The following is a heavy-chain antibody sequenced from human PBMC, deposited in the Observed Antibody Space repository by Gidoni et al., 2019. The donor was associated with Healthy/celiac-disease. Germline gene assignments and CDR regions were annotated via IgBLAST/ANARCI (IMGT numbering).Heavy chain of an antibody. CDR3: ANIKDDYYYYGMDV. J-gene: IGHJ6*02. Sequence: EVQLLESGGGLVQPGGDLRLSCAASGCTFSSYAMSWVRQAPGKGLEWVSAISGSGGSTYYADSVKGRFTISRDNSKNTLYLQMNSLRAEDTAVYYCANIKDDYYYYGMDVWGQGTTVTVSS. CDR2: ISGSGGST. V-gene: IGHV3-23*01. CDR1: GCTFSSYA.